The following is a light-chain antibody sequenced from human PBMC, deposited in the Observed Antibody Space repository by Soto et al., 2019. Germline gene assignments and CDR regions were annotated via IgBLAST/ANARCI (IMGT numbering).Light chain of an antibody. CDR1: QSISSW. Sequence: DIQMTQSPSTLSASVGDRVTITCRASQSISSWLAWYQQKPGKAPKLLIYDASSLESGVPSRFSGSGSGIEFTLTISSLQPDDFATYYCQQYNSYPWTFGQGTKVDIK. CDR3: QQYNSYPWT. V-gene: IGKV1-5*01. CDR2: DAS. J-gene: IGKJ1*01.